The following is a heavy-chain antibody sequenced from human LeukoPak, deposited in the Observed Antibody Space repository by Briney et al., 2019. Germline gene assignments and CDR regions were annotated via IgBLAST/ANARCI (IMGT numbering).Heavy chain of an antibody. Sequence: GGSLRLYCAASGFTFSSYWMSWVSQAPGKGLEWVANIKQDGSEKYYVDSVKGRFTISRENAKNSLYLQMNSLRAEDTAVYYCARLGDSSGVDYWGQGTLVTVSS. CDR2: IKQDGSEK. V-gene: IGHV3-7*03. J-gene: IGHJ4*02. CDR3: ARLGDSSGVDY. CDR1: GFTFSSYW. D-gene: IGHD3-22*01.